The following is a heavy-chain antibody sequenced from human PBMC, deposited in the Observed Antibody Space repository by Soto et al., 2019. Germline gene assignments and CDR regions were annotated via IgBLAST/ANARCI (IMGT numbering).Heavy chain of an antibody. CDR1: GGSISSRGYY. Sequence: SLTLSLTCTVSGGSISSRGYYWSWIRQHPGKGLEWIGYIYYSGSTYYNPSLKSRVTISVDTSKNQFSLKLSSVTAADTAVYYCARDGWITMVRGVPYYYYGMDVWGQGTTVTVSS. V-gene: IGHV4-31*03. J-gene: IGHJ6*02. CDR2: IYYSGST. D-gene: IGHD3-10*01. CDR3: ARDGWITMVRGVPYYYYGMDV.